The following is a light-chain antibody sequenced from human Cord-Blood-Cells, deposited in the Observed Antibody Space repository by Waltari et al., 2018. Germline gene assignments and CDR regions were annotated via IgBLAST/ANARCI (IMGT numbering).Light chain of an antibody. CDR1: SLRSYY. CDR3: NSRDSSGNHVV. Sequence: VRITCQGDSLRSYYASWYQQKPGQAPVLVIYGKNNRPSGIPDRFSGSSSGNTASLTITGAQAEDEADYYCNSRDSSGNHVVFGGGTKLTVL. J-gene: IGLJ2*01. CDR2: GKN. V-gene: IGLV3-19*01.